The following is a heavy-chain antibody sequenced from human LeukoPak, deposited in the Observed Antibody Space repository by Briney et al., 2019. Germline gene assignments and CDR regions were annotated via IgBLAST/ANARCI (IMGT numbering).Heavy chain of an antibody. CDR2: MYITGST. J-gene: IGHJ3*02. Sequence: SQTLSLTCTVSGGSISSTNDYWNWIRQPAGKGLEWIGRMYITGSTNYNPSLKSRVTISIDTSKSQFSLKLSSVTAADTAVYYCARGDFWSGYFNAFDIWGQGTMVTVSS. CDR1: GGSISSTNDY. D-gene: IGHD3-3*01. V-gene: IGHV4-61*02. CDR3: ARGDFWSGYFNAFDI.